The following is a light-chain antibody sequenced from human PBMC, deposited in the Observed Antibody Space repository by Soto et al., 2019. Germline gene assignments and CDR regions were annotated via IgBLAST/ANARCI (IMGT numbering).Light chain of an antibody. Sequence: EIVLTQSPGTLSLSPGERATLSCRASQSVSSSYLAWYQQRPGQAPRLLMYGASSRATGIPDRFSGSVSGTDFTLTISRLAPEDFAVYYCQQYGSSPRTFGQGTKVEIK. V-gene: IGKV3-20*01. CDR1: QSVSSSY. J-gene: IGKJ1*01. CDR2: GAS. CDR3: QQYGSSPRT.